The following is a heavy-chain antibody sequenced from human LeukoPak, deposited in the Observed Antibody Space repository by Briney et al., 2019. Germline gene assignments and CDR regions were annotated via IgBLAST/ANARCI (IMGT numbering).Heavy chain of an antibody. J-gene: IGHJ4*02. Sequence: SETLSLTCAVYGGSFSGYYWSWIRQPPGKGLEWIGEINHSGSTNYNPSLKSRVTISVDTSKNQFSLKLSSVTAADTAVYYCARHRRYSRVFDYWGLGTLVTVSS. V-gene: IGHV4-34*01. D-gene: IGHD2-21*01. CDR3: ARHRRYSRVFDY. CDR1: GGSFSGYY. CDR2: INHSGST.